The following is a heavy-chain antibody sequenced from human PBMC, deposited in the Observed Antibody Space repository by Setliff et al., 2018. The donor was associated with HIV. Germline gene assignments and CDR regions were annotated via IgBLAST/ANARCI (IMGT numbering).Heavy chain of an antibody. J-gene: IGHJ5*02. V-gene: IGHV4-61*09. D-gene: IGHD6-19*01. CDR2: IHTSGST. Sequence: SETLSLTCTVSGGSISSGSYYWSWIRQPAGKGLEWIGHIHTSGSTKYNPSLKSRVTISVDTSKNRFSLKLSSVTATDTAVYYCARDRGSSPYRWFDPWGQGTLVTVSS. CDR3: ARDRGSSPYRWFDP. CDR1: GGSISSGSYY.